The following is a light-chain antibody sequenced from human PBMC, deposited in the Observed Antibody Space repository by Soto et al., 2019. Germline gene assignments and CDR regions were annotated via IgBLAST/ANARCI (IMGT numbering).Light chain of an antibody. V-gene: IGKV1-9*01. CDR2: TAS. J-gene: IGKJ1*01. CDR1: QGISSY. Sequence: DIQFTQSPSFLSASVGDRVTITCRASQGISSYLAWYQQKPGKAPKLLIYTASTLQSGVPSRFSGSESGTEFTLTISXLQPEDFATYYCQQLNNYPRTFGQGTKVDLK. CDR3: QQLNNYPRT.